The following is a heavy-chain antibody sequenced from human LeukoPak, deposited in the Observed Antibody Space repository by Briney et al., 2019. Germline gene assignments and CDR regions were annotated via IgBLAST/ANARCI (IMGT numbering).Heavy chain of an antibody. J-gene: IGHJ3*02. CDR3: ARASTIWFGELLICDAFDI. Sequence: SETLSLTCTVSGGSISSSSYYWGWIRQPPGKGLESIGSIYYSGSTYYNPSLKSRVTISVDTSKNQFSLKLSSVTAADTAVYYCARASTIWFGELLICDAFDIWGQGTMVTVSS. CDR1: GGSISSSSYY. CDR2: IYYSGST. D-gene: IGHD3-10*01. V-gene: IGHV4-39*01.